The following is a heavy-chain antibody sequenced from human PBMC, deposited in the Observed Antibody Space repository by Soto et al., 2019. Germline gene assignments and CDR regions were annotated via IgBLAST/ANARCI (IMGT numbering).Heavy chain of an antibody. V-gene: IGHV4-59*01. CDR1: GDSINSYY. Sequence: SETLSLTCSVSGDSINSYYWNWIRQPPGKGLEWIGYIYYTGNTNYNPSLKSRVIISLDMSKNQFSLSLSSVTAADTAVYYCARSGNDWFDPWGQGTLVTVSS. CDR3: ARSGNDWFDP. J-gene: IGHJ5*02. CDR2: IYYTGNT. D-gene: IGHD1-1*01.